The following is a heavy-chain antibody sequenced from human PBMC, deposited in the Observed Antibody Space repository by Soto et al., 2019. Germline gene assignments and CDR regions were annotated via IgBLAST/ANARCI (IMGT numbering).Heavy chain of an antibody. CDR2: IYYSGST. Sequence: QVQLQESGPGLVKPSQTLSLTCTVSGGSISSGGYYWSWIRQHPGKGLEWIGYIYYSGSTYYNPSLKSRVTISVETSKNQFSLKLSAVTAADTAVYYCARPCRGSINWFDPWGQGTLVTVSS. J-gene: IGHJ5*02. D-gene: IGHD2-2*01. CDR3: ARPCRGSINWFDP. V-gene: IGHV4-31*03. CDR1: GGSISSGGYY.